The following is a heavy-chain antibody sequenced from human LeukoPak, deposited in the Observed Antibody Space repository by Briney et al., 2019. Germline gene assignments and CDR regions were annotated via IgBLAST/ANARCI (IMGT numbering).Heavy chain of an antibody. CDR2: IYHSGST. CDR1: GGSISSYY. Sequence: KPSETLSLTCTVSGGSISSYYWSWIRQPPGKGLEWIGYIYHSGSTYYNPSLKSRVTISVDRSKNQFSLKLSSVTAADTAVYYRARDILTSLDVWGKGTTVTVSS. CDR3: ARDILTSLDV. J-gene: IGHJ6*04. V-gene: IGHV4-59*12. D-gene: IGHD2-21*01.